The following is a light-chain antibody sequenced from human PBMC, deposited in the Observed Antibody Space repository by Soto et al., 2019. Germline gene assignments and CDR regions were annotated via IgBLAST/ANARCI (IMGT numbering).Light chain of an antibody. CDR1: QSISSY. CDR2: AAS. J-gene: IGKJ2*01. Sequence: DIQMTQSPSSLSASVGDRATITCRASQSISSYLNWYQHKPGKAPRLLIYAASSLQSGVPSRFSGSGSGTDFTLTISSLQPEDSAAYYCQQSYSTPVDFGQGTKLEIK. V-gene: IGKV1-39*01. CDR3: QQSYSTPVD.